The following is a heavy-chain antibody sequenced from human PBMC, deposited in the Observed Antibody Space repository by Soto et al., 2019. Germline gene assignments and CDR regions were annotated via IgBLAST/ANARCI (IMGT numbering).Heavy chain of an antibody. D-gene: IGHD4-17*01. V-gene: IGHV3-30-3*01. CDR2: ISFDGTKK. CDR1: GFTFNIYA. Sequence: QAQLVESGGGVVQPGRSLRLSCAASGFTFNIYALHWVRQAPGKGLEWVAVISFDGTKKYYSDSVKGRFTISRDNLKNTLSLQMNNLRVEDAALYFCAREDDYGYRYINYGLDVWGQGTTVTVS. J-gene: IGHJ6*02. CDR3: AREDDYGYRYINYGLDV.